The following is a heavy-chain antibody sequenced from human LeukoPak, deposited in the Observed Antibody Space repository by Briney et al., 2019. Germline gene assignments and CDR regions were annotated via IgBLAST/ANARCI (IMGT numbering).Heavy chain of an antibody. D-gene: IGHD2-2*01. V-gene: IGHV1-69*06. Sequence: ASVKVSCKASGGTFSSYAISWVRQAPGQGLEWMGGIIPIFGTANYAQKFQGRVTITADKSTSTAYMELSSLRSEDTAVYYCARGIVVVPAAIRGSYYYYMDVWGKGTTVTVSS. CDR3: ARGIVVVPAAIRGSYYYYMDV. J-gene: IGHJ6*03. CDR2: IIPIFGTA. CDR1: GGTFSSYA.